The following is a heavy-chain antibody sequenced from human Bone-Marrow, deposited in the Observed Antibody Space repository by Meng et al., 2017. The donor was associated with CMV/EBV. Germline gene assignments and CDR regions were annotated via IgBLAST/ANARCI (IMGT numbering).Heavy chain of an antibody. CDR1: GDSIGRSSYY. CDR2: YSGST. CDR3: VASSSWYNLGDY. Sequence: GSLRLSCNVSGDSIGRSSYYWGWIRQPPGKGLEWIGYSGSTYHNPSLKSRVTISIDTSKNQFSLNLTSVTAADTAVYYCVASSSWYNLGDYWGQGTLVTVSS. V-gene: IGHV4-39*07. D-gene: IGHD6-13*01. J-gene: IGHJ4*02.